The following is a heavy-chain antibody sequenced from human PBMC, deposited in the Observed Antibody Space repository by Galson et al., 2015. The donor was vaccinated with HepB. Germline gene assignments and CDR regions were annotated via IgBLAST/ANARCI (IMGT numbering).Heavy chain of an antibody. V-gene: IGHV3-9*01. CDR1: GVTFDDSA. D-gene: IGHD2-2*01. CDR2: ISWNSDNI. CDR3: ARTNCRSTGCDKAFDY. J-gene: IGHJ4*02. Sequence: SLRLSCAASGVTFDDSALHWVRQAPGQGLEWVAGISWNSDNIRYADFAKGRFTISRDEAQKSLSLQLNSLRPEDTALYFCARTNCRSTGCDKAFDYWGQGTLVTVSS.